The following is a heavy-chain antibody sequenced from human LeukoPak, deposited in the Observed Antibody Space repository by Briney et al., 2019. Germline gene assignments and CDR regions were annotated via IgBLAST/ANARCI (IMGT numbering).Heavy chain of an antibody. V-gene: IGHV5-51*01. CDR1: EYSFTSYW. CDR2: IYPGDSDT. J-gene: IGHJ5*02. Sequence: GESLKICRKGSEYSFTSYWIGWVRQMPGKGLEWMGIIYPGDSDTRYSPSFQGQVTISADKSITTAYLQWSSLKASDTAMYYCARSASGIWFDPWGQGTLVTVSS. CDR3: ARSASGIWFDP. D-gene: IGHD2-2*01.